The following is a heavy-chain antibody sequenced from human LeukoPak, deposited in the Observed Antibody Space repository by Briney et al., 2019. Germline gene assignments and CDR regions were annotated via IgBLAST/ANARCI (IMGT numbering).Heavy chain of an antibody. J-gene: IGHJ3*02. CDR1: GYSFTSYW. CDR3: ARTSYDSSGYYSFDI. D-gene: IGHD3-22*01. CDR2: IYPGDSDT. Sequence: GESLKISCKGSGYSFTSYWIGWVRQMPGKGLEWMGIIYPGDSDTRYSPSFQGQVTISADKSISTAYLQWSSLKASDTAMYYCARTSYDSSGYYSFDIWGQGTMVTVSS. V-gene: IGHV5-51*03.